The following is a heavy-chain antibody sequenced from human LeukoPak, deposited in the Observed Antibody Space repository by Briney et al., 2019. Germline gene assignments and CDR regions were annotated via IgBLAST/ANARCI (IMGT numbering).Heavy chain of an antibody. D-gene: IGHD2-2*01. CDR2: INHSGST. V-gene: IGHV4-34*01. CDR3: AGRDCSSTSCFIYYMDV. CDR1: GGSFSGYY. Sequence: PSETLSLTCAVYGGSFSGYYWSWIRQPPGKGLEWIGEINHSGSTNYNPSLKSRVTISVDTSKNQFSLKLSSVTAADTAEYYCAGRDCSSTSCFIYYMDVWGKGTTVTVSS. J-gene: IGHJ6*03.